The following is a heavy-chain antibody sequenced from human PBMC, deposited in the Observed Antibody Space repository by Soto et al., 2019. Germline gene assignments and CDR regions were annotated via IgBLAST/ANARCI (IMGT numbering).Heavy chain of an antibody. D-gene: IGHD2-21*01. V-gene: IGHV4-34*01. CDR1: GGSFSGYD. Sequence: SETLSLTCAVYGGSFSGYDWSWIRQPPGKGLEWIGEINHSGSTNYNPSLKSRVTISVDTSKNQFSLKLSSVTAADTAVYYCARLSSYRPFDPWGQGTPVTVSS. CDR3: ARLSSYRPFDP. J-gene: IGHJ5*02. CDR2: INHSGST.